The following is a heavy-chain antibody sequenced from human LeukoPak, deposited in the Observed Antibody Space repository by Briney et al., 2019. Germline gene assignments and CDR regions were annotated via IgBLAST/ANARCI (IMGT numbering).Heavy chain of an antibody. Sequence: PSETLSLTCTVSGGSISSYYWSWIRQPAGKGLECIGRINTSGSTNYNPSLKSRVTMSVDTSKNQFSLKLSSVTAADTAVYYCARGYCSSTSCYTIWFDPWGQGTLVTVSS. CDR1: GGSISSYY. CDR2: INTSGST. CDR3: ARGYCSSTSCYTIWFDP. J-gene: IGHJ5*02. D-gene: IGHD2-2*02. V-gene: IGHV4-4*07.